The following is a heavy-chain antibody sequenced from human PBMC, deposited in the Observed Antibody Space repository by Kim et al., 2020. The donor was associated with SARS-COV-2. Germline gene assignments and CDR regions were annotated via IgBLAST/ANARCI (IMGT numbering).Heavy chain of an antibody. D-gene: IGHD3-16*01. J-gene: IGHJ4*02. CDR1: GGSFSGYY. Sequence: SETLSLTCAVYGGSFSGYYWSWIRQPPGKGLEWIGEINHSGSTNYNPSLKSRVTISVDTSKNQSTLKLSSVTAADTAVYYCSREETYYDYVWGSYIVGYFDYWGQGALVTVSS. CDR2: INHSGST. CDR3: SREETYYDYVWGSYIVGYFDY. V-gene: IGHV4-34*01.